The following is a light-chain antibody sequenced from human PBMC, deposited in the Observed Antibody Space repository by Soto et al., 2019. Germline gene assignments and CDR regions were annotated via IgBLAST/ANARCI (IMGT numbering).Light chain of an antibody. CDR2: EDN. CDR3: QSYAGSNVV. J-gene: IGLJ2*01. V-gene: IGLV6-57*04. CDR1: RGSIASNY. Sequence: NFMLTQPRSVSESPGRTVTISCTRSRGSIASNYVQWYQQRPGRAPTTVIYEDNQRLSGVPVRFSGSIDSSSNSASLTISGLKTEDEADYYCQSYAGSNVVFGEGTKLTVL.